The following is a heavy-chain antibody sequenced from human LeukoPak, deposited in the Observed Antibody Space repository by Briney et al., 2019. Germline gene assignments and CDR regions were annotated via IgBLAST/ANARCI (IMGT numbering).Heavy chain of an antibody. CDR2: IAWNGGRA. CDR3: EKDRGNFLRGGSWGMDV. D-gene: IGHD3-16*01. CDR1: GFTFDDFA. J-gene: IGHJ6*02. V-gene: IGHV3-9*01. Sequence: PGRSLRLSCVASGFTFDDFAMHWVRQVPGKGLEWVSGIAWNGGRAAFADSVKGRFNISSDNDKNSLYLQMKSLRAEDTAFYYCEKDRGNFLRGGSWGMDVWGQGTTVTVSS.